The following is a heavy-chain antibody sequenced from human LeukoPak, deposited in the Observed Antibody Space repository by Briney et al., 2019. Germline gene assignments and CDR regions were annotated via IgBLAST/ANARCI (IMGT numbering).Heavy chain of an antibody. J-gene: IGHJ3*02. CDR1: GFTFSSYW. CDR3: ARDMWLTGFGAFDI. D-gene: IGHD1-1*01. CDR2: IKQDGSEK. V-gene: IGHV3-7*01. Sequence: PGGSLRLSCAASGFTFSSYWMSWVRQAPGKGLEWVANIKQDGSEKYHVDSVKGRFTISRDNAKNSLYLQMNSLRAEDTAVYYCARDMWLTGFGAFDIWGQGTMVTVSS.